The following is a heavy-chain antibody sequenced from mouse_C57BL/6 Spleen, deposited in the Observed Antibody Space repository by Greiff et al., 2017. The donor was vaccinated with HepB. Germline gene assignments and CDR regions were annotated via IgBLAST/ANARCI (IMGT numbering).Heavy chain of an antibody. D-gene: IGHD4-1*02. CDR2: IHPNSGST. Sequence: VQLQQSGAELVKPGASVKLSCKASGYTFTSYWMHWVKQRPGQGLEWIGMIHPNSGSTNYNEKFKSKATLTVDKSSSTAYMQLSSLTSEDSAVYYGARSNWDGGYFDVWGTGTTVTVSS. J-gene: IGHJ1*03. CDR3: ARSNWDGGYFDV. CDR1: GYTFTSYW. V-gene: IGHV1-64*01.